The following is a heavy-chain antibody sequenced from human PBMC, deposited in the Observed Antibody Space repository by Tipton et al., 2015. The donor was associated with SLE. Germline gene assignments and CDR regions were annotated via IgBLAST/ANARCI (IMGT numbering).Heavy chain of an antibody. D-gene: IGHD1-14*01. CDR2: ISSSGSTI. J-gene: IGHJ6*03. CDR1: GFTFSNYE. V-gene: IGHV3-48*03. CDR3: ARVGTTLSPFYYYMDV. Sequence: SLRLSCAASGFTFSNYEMNWVRQAPGKGLEWVSCISSSGSTIYYADSVKGRFTISRDDAKNSLYLQMNSLRAEDTAIYYCARVGTTLSPFYYYMDVWGTGTTVTVSS.